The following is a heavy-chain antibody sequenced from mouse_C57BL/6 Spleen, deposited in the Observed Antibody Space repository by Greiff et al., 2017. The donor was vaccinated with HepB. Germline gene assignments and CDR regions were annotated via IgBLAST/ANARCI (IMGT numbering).Heavy chain of an antibody. CDR1: GYTFTSYW. D-gene: IGHD2-3*01. J-gene: IGHJ4*01. CDR3: ARSSYDGWY. Sequence: QVQLQQPGAELVKPGASVKLSCKASGYTFTSYWMQWVKQRPGQGLEWIGEIDPSDSYTNYNQKFKGKATLTVDTSSSTAYMQLSSLTSEDSAVYYCARSSYDGWYWGQGTSVTVSS. CDR2: IDPSDSYT. V-gene: IGHV1-50*01.